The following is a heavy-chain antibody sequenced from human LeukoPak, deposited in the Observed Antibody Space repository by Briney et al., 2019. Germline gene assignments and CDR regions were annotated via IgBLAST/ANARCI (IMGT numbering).Heavy chain of an antibody. J-gene: IGHJ4*02. D-gene: IGHD1-26*01. V-gene: IGHV3-48*03. Sequence: PGGSLRLSCAASGFTFSSYEMNWVRQAPGKGLEWVSYISSSGSTIYYADSVKGRFTISRDNAKNSLYLQMNSLRAEDTAVYYCARDKRIVGATHFDYWGQGTLVTVSS. CDR3: ARDKRIVGATHFDY. CDR1: GFTFSSYE. CDR2: ISSSGSTI.